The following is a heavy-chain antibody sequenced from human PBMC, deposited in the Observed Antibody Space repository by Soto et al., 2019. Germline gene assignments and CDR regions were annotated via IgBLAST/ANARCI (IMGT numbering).Heavy chain of an antibody. J-gene: IGHJ5*02. CDR2: IYYSGST. V-gene: IGHV4-30-4*01. CDR3: ARAPTCTNNWFDP. CDR1: GGSISSGDYY. Sequence: TSETLSLTCTVSGGSISSGDYYWSWIRQPPGKGLEWIGYIYYSGSTYYNPSLKSRVTISVDTSKNQFSLELSSVTAADTAVYYCARAPTCTNNWFDPWGQGTLVTVSS.